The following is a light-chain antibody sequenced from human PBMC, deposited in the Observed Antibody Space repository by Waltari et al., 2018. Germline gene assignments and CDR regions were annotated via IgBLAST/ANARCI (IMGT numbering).Light chain of an antibody. CDR1: QNVNNY. CDR3: HHRHSWPLT. Sequence: EIVLTQSPATLSLSPAERATLSCRPSQNVNNYLGWYQQKPGQAPRPLIYDASNRATGIPARFSGSGSGTDFSLTISSLETEDFAVYYCHHRHSWPLTFGGGTKVDIK. V-gene: IGKV3-11*01. J-gene: IGKJ4*01. CDR2: DAS.